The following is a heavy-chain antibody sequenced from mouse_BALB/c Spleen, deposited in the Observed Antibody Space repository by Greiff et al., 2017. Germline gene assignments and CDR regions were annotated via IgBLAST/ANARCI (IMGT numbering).Heavy chain of an antibody. CDR1: GFTFSSYA. V-gene: IGHV5-6-5*01. Sequence: DVKLVESGGGLVKPGGSLKLSCAASGFTFSSYAMSWVRQTPEKRLEWVASISSGGSTYYPDSVKGRFTISRDNARNILYLQMSSLRSEDTAMYYCARWGYYGSRYFDYWGQGTTLTVSS. CDR3: ARWGYYGSRYFDY. D-gene: IGHD1-1*01. CDR2: ISSGGST. J-gene: IGHJ2*01.